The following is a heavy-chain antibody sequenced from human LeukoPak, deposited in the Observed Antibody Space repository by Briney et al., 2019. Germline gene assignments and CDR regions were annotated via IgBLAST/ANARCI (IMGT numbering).Heavy chain of an antibody. Sequence: PAESLRLSCAASGITLGTSSMSWVRQAPGKGLEWVSYIIASSSTINYTDSVKGRFTISRDNAKNSLYLQMNSLIDEDTAVYYCARDHPYYIDSTSFDYWGQGTLVTVSS. D-gene: IGHD3-22*01. CDR1: GITLGTSS. CDR3: ARDHPYYIDSTSFDY. V-gene: IGHV3-48*02. J-gene: IGHJ4*02. CDR2: IIASSSTI.